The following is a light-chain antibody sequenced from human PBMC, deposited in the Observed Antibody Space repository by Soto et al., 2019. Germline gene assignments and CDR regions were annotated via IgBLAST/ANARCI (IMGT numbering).Light chain of an antibody. V-gene: IGKV3-11*01. J-gene: IGKJ1*01. CDR3: QQRYNWPPT. CDR1: QYVSSF. Sequence: EIVLTQSTATLSLSPGERATLSCRASQYVSSFLAWYQQKAGQAPRLLIYDASHRATGIPARFSGSGSGTDFTLTINSLEPEDFALYYCQQRYNWPPTFGQGTKVDI. CDR2: DAS.